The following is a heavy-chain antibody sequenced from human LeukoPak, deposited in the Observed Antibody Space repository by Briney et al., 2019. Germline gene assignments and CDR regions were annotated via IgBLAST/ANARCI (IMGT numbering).Heavy chain of an antibody. J-gene: IGHJ4*02. D-gene: IGHD5-24*01. CDR3: ASGSMATMSLNY. V-gene: IGHV3-23*01. Sequence: PGGSLRLSCAASGFTFSSYAMSWVRQAPGKGLEWVSAISGSGGSTYYADSVKGRFTISRDNSKNTLYLQMNSLRAEGTAVYYCASGSMATMSLNYWGQGTLVTVSS. CDR1: GFTFSSYA. CDR2: ISGSGGST.